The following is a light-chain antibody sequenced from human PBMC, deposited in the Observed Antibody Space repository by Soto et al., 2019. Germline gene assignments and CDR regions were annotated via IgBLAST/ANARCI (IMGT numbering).Light chain of an antibody. CDR2: DVS. V-gene: IGLV2-14*01. CDR1: SSDVGGYNY. J-gene: IGLJ1*01. Sequence: QSALTQPASVSGSPGQSITIYCTGNSSDVGGYNYVSWYQQHPGKAPKLMIYDVSNRPSGVSNRFSGSKSGNTASLTISGLQAEDDADYYCSSYTSSSTLLYVFGTGTKLTVL. CDR3: SSYTSSSTLLYV.